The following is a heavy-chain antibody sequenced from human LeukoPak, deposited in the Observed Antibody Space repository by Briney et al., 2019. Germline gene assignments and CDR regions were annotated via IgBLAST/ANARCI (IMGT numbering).Heavy chain of an antibody. Sequence: PGGSLRLSCAASGFTFSSYEMNWVRQAPGKGLEWVSYISSSGSTKYYADAVKGRFTISRDNAKNSLYLQMNSLRAEDTAIYYCARAGSSGWYYYYFMDVWGKGTTVTISS. V-gene: IGHV3-48*03. J-gene: IGHJ6*03. CDR3: ARAGSSGWYYYYFMDV. D-gene: IGHD6-19*01. CDR1: GFTFSSYE. CDR2: ISSSGSTK.